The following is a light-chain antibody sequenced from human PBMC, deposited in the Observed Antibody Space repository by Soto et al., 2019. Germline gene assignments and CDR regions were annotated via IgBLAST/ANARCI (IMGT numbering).Light chain of an antibody. CDR3: AAWGDSLNTWG. CDR1: SSNIGSNA. Sequence: QSVLTQPPSASGTPGQTVTISCSGSSSNIGSNAVSWYQHFPGTAPKVLIHSDDQRPSGVPDRFSGSKSGTSASLAIRGLQAEDEADYFCAAWGDSLNTWGFGGGTKLTVL. CDR2: SDD. J-gene: IGLJ3*02. V-gene: IGLV1-44*01.